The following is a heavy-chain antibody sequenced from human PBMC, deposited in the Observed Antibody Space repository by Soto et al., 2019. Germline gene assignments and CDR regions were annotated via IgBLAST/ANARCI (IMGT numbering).Heavy chain of an antibody. D-gene: IGHD6-6*01. Sequence: QVQLVESGGGVVQPGRSLRLSCAASGFTFSSYGMHWVRQAPGKGLEWVAVIWYDGSNKYYADSVKGRFTISRDNSKNTLYLQMTSLRAEDTAVYYCARSRIAARSQIGSIDYWGQGTLVTVSS. CDR2: IWYDGSNK. CDR3: ARSRIAARSQIGSIDY. CDR1: GFTFSSYG. V-gene: IGHV3-33*01. J-gene: IGHJ4*02.